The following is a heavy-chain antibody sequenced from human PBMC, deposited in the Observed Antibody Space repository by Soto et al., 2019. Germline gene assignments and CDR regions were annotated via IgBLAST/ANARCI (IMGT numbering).Heavy chain of an antibody. J-gene: IGHJ4*02. D-gene: IGHD3-22*01. CDR1: GYTFTSYG. CDR3: ARDMGGYYFEPNDY. V-gene: IGHV1-18*01. CDR2: ITANNVNT. Sequence: ASVKVSCKTSGYTFTSYGISWVRQAPGQGLEWMGWITANNVNTNYAQKFQGRVTMTTDTSTATAYMELRSLRSDDTAIYYCARDMGGYYFEPNDYWGQVTLVTVSS.